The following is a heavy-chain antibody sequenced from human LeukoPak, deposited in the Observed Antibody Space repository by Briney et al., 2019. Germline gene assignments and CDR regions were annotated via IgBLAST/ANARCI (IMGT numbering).Heavy chain of an antibody. J-gene: IGHJ5*02. CDR3: AKGTRIAATGTNNWFDP. Sequence: PGGSLRLSCAASGFTVSSYAMSWVRQAPGKGLEWVSSISGSGGSTYYADSVKGRFTISRDNSKNTLYLQMNSLRAEDTAVYYCAKGTRIAATGTNNWFDPWGQGTLVTVSS. D-gene: IGHD6-13*01. CDR1: GFTVSSYA. V-gene: IGHV3-23*01. CDR2: ISGSGGST.